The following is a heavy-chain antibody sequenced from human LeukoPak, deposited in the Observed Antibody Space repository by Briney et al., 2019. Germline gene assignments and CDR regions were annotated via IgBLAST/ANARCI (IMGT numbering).Heavy chain of an antibody. J-gene: IGHJ4*02. CDR3: ARDGPGGYFDY. D-gene: IGHD3-16*01. V-gene: IGHV4-61*01. CDR2: IYYSGST. CDR1: GGSVSSGSYY. Sequence: SETLSLTCTVSGGSVSSGSYYWSWTRQPPGKGLEWIGYIYYSGSTNYNPSLKSRVTISVDTSKNQFSLKLSSVTAADTAVYYCARDGPGGYFDYWGQGTLVTVSS.